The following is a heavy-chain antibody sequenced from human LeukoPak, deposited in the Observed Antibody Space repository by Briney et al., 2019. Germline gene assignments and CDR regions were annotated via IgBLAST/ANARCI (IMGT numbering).Heavy chain of an antibody. V-gene: IGHV3-30*18. D-gene: IGHD3-9*01. Sequence: GRSLRLTCAASGFTFSSYGMHWVRQAPGKGLEWVAVMSFDGSHTYYADSVKGRFTISRDNSKNTLYLQMNSLRAEDTAVYYCAKERVDWRYFDYWGQGTLVTVSS. CDR2: MSFDGSHT. J-gene: IGHJ4*02. CDR3: AKERVDWRYFDY. CDR1: GFTFSSYG.